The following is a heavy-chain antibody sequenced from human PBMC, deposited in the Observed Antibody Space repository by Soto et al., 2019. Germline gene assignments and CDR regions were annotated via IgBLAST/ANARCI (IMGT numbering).Heavy chain of an antibody. CDR1: GYTFTSYG. CDR2: ISAYNGNT. Sequence: GASVKVPCKASGYTFTSYGISWVRQAPGQGLEWMGWISAYNGNTNYAQKLQGRVTMTTDTSTRTSYMELRSLRSDDTAVYYCAGVDASSWPMPNYYYYDGMDAWGQGTTVTV. D-gene: IGHD6-13*01. CDR3: AGVDASSWPMPNYYYYDGMDA. V-gene: IGHV1-18*04. J-gene: IGHJ6*02.